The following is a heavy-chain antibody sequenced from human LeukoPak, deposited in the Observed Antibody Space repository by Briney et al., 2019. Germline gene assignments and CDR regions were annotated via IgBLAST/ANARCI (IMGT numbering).Heavy chain of an antibody. CDR1: GFTLKDYT. CDR3: ARAPRY. CDR2: INQDGSEK. V-gene: IGHV3-7*01. J-gene: IGHJ4*02. Sequence: PGGSLRLSCGASGFTLKDYTMSWVRQAPGKGLEWVANINQDGSEKYYVDSVKGRFTISRDNAKNSLYLQMNSLRAEDTAVYYCARAPRYWGQGTLVTVSS.